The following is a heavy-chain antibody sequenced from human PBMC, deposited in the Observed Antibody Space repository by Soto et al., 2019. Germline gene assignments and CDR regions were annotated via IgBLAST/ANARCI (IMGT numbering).Heavy chain of an antibody. V-gene: IGHV1-69*13. D-gene: IGHD2-2*01. Sequence: GASVKVSCKASGGTFSSYAISWVRQAPGQGLEWMGGIIPIFGTANYAQKFQGRVTITADESTSTAYMELSSLRSEDTAVYYCARESAIVLVPAAFYYYYGMDVWGQGATVTVSS. CDR1: GGTFSSYA. J-gene: IGHJ6*02. CDR2: IIPIFGTA. CDR3: ARESAIVLVPAAFYYYYGMDV.